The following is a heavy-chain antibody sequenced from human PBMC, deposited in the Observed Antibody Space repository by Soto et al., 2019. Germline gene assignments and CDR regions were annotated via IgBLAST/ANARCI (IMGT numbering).Heavy chain of an antibody. V-gene: IGHV1-46*01. D-gene: IGHD3-3*01. CDR1: GYTFTSYY. CDR3: ARDVRDFWSGYDSYYYGMDV. CDR2: INPSGGST. J-gene: IGHJ6*02. Sequence: ASVKVSCKASGYTFTSYYMHWVRQAPGQGLEWMGIINPSGGSTSYAQKFQGRVTMTRDTSTSTVYMELSSLRSEDTAVYYCARDVRDFWSGYDSYYYGMDVWGQGTTVTVS.